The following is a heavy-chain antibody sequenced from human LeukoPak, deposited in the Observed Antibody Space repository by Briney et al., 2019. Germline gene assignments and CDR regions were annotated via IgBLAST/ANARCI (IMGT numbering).Heavy chain of an antibody. CDR3: ARGMGYYDSSGPFDY. CDR2: INHSGST. J-gene: IGHJ4*02. CDR1: GGSFSGYY. D-gene: IGHD3-22*01. Sequence: PSETLSLTCAVYGGSFSGYYWSWIRQPPGKGLEWIGEINHSGSTNYNPSLKSRITISVDTSKNQFSLKLSSVTAADTAVYYCARGMGYYDSSGPFDYWGQGTLVTVSS. V-gene: IGHV4-34*01.